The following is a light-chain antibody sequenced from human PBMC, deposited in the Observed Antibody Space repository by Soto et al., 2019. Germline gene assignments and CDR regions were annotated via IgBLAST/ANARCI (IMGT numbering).Light chain of an antibody. V-gene: IGKV3-20*01. CDR2: NTS. CDR1: QSVGNNY. J-gene: IGKJ5*01. Sequence: DIVLTQSPGTLSSSLGERATLSCRASQSVGNNYLAWYQQKPGEAPRLLIYNTSNRATGISDRFSGSGSGTDFTLTISRLEPEDFAVYYCHQYASSPLTFGQGTRLEIK. CDR3: HQYASSPLT.